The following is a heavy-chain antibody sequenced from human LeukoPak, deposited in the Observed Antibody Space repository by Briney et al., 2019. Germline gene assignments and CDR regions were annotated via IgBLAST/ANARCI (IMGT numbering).Heavy chain of an antibody. CDR3: ARDPLRFGELFGNWFDP. J-gene: IGHJ5*02. CDR2: ISAYNGNT. Sequence: ASVKVSCTASGYTFTTYGISWVRQAPGQGLEWMGWISAYNGNTNYAQRLQGRVTMTTDTSTSTAYMELRSLRSDDTAVYYCARDPLRFGELFGNWFDPWGQGTLVTVSS. V-gene: IGHV1-18*01. D-gene: IGHD3-10*01. CDR1: GYTFTTYG.